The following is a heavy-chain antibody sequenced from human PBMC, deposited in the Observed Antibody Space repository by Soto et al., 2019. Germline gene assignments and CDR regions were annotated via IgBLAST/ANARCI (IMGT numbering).Heavy chain of an antibody. Sequence: QVQLVESGGGVVQPGRSLRLSCAVSGFIFSNYGMHWVRQAPGKGLEWVAVISDDGSNKSYADSVKGRFAISRDSPKNTLYLQMNSLRGEDTAVYYCARPRQPYYYYFGLDVWGQGTTVTVSS. V-gene: IGHV3-30*03. CDR1: GFIFSNYG. CDR2: ISDDGSNK. J-gene: IGHJ6*02. CDR3: ARPRQPYYYYFGLDV. D-gene: IGHD2-2*01.